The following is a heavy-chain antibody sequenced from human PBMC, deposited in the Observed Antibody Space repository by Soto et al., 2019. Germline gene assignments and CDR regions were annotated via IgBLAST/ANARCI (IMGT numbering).Heavy chain of an antibody. J-gene: IGHJ6*02. CDR1: GFTFSSYA. Sequence: EVQLLESGGGLVQPGGSLRLSCAASGFTFSSYAMSWVRQAPGKGLEWVSAISGSGGSTYYADSVKGRFTISRDNSKNTLYLQMNSLRAEDTAVYSCASAAREYYYYGMDVWGQGTTVTVSS. CDR3: ASAAREYYYYGMDV. V-gene: IGHV3-23*01. CDR2: ISGSGGST.